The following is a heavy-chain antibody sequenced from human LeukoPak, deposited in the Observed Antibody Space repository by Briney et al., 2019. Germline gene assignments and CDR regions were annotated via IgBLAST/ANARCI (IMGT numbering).Heavy chain of an antibody. CDR1: DGSISSYY. V-gene: IGHV4-59*08. Sequence: SETLSLTCTVSDGSISSYYWSWIRQPPGKGLEWIGHIYDSGSTNYNPSLKSRVTISVDTSKNQFSLKLSSVTAADTAVYYCARLGRPNSSGWYEMGTIWFDPWGQGTLVTVSS. D-gene: IGHD6-19*01. CDR3: ARLGRPNSSGWYEMGTIWFDP. CDR2: IYDSGST. J-gene: IGHJ5*02.